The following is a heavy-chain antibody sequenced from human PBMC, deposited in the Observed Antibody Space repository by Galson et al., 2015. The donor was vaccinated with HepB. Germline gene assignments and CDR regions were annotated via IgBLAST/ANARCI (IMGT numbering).Heavy chain of an antibody. J-gene: IGHJ4*02. CDR3: TGGVGYDSSGYFYYFDY. Sequence: SLRLSCAASEFTFGDYAMSWVRQAPGKGLEWVSFIRSNAYGGTTEYAASVKGRFTISRDDSKSIAYLQMNSLKTDDTAVYYCTGGVGYDSSGYFYYFDYWGQGTLVTVSS. CDR2: IRSNAYGGTT. D-gene: IGHD3-22*01. CDR1: EFTFGDYA. V-gene: IGHV3-49*04.